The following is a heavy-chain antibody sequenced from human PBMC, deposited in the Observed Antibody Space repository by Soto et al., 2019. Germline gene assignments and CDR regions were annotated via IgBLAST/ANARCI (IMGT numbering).Heavy chain of an antibody. D-gene: IGHD5-18*01. CDR2: ISGRGSPI. V-gene: IGHV3-48*01. Sequence: EVQLVESGGGLVQPGGSLRLSCAASGYSSFSYYSMNWVRQAPGKGLEWVSFISGRGSPIYYADSVGGRFTISRDNAKNSLSLEMNNLRVEDTAVYYCARVRGHSYGYVDYWGQGTLVTVSS. CDR1: GYSSFSYYS. CDR3: ARVRGHSYGYVDY. J-gene: IGHJ4*02.